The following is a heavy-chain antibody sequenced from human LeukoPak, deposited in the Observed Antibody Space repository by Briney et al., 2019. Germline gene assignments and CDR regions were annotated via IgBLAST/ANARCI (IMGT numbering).Heavy chain of an antibody. D-gene: IGHD6-13*01. V-gene: IGHV1-2*02. CDR3: AREGTASSSPNWFDP. CDR1: GYTFTDFY. J-gene: IGHJ5*02. Sequence: ASVKVSCKAYGYTFTDFYMHWVRQAPGQGLEWMGWINPNTGGTNSAQNFQGRVTMTRDTSISTAYMELSRLRSDDTAVYYCAREGTASSSPNWFDPWGQGTLVTVSS. CDR2: INPNTGGT.